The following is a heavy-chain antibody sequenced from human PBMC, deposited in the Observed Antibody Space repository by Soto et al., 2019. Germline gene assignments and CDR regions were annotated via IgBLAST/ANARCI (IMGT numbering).Heavy chain of an antibody. CDR3: ARQTMKLGYWSRTICPFDY. CDR1: GFTFSDYY. D-gene: IGHD2-2*01. CDR2: ISSSGSTI. Sequence: QVQLVESGGGLVKPGGSQRLSCAASGFTFSDYYMSWIRQAPGKGLEWVSYISSSGSTIYYADSVKGRFTISRDNAKNSLYLQMNSLRAEDTVVYYCARQTMKLGYWSRTICPFDYWRQGTLVTVSS. V-gene: IGHV3-11*01. J-gene: IGHJ4*01.